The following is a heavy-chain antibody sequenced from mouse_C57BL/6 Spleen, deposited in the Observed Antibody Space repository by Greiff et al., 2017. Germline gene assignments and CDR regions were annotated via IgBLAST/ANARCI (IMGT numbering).Heavy chain of an antibody. Sequence: EVQLQQSGPELVKPGASVKISCKASGYTFTDYYMNWVKQSHGKSLEWIGDINPNNGGTSYNQKFKGKATLTVDKSSSTAYMELRSLTSEDSAVYYCASPYPMDYWGQGTSVTVSS. CDR3: ASPYPMDY. J-gene: IGHJ4*01. V-gene: IGHV1-26*01. CDR2: INPNNGGT. CDR1: GYTFTDYY.